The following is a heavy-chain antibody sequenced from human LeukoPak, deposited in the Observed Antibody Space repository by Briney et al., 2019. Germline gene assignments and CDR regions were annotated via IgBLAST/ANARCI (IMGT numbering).Heavy chain of an antibody. Sequence: PSETLSLTCTVSGGSISSYYWSWIRQSPGKGLEWIGYISYTGSTNYNPSLKSRVTILVDTSKNQFSLKLSSVTAADTAVYFCARRHQQQWRNDAFDIWGQGTMVTVSS. CDR3: ARRHQQQWRNDAFDI. D-gene: IGHD2-8*01. CDR1: GGSISSYY. V-gene: IGHV4-59*12. J-gene: IGHJ3*02. CDR2: ISYTGST.